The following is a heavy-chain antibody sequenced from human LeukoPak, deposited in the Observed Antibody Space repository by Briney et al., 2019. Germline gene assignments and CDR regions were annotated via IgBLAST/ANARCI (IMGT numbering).Heavy chain of an antibody. J-gene: IGHJ3*01. V-gene: IGHV4-39*01. CDR2: LYYDGST. CDR1: GGSFSSSSYY. D-gene: IGHD2-2*01. Sequence: SETLSLTCTVSGGSFSSSSYYWAWIRRPPGKGLEWIGSLYYDGSTYYNPSLKSRVTVSVDTSKNQFSLRLTSVSAADTAFYYCVRRAHVDMPVWGQGTLVTVSS. CDR3: VRRAHVDMPV.